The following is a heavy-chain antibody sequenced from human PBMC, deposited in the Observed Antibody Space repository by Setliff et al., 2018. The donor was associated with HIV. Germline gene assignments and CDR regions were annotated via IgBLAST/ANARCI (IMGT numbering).Heavy chain of an antibody. CDR2: INVNSGGT. D-gene: IGHD1-26*01. CDR1: GYTFNDYH. J-gene: IGHJ4*02. Sequence: CKTSGYTFNDYHIHWVRQAPGQGLEWMGKINVNSGGTKCTKKFEDMVIMTRDKSINTVYMDLSRLRHDDTAVYYCASEMFSGSFHYFDYWGQGSQFTVSS. V-gene: IGHV1-2*02. CDR3: ASEMFSGSFHYFDY.